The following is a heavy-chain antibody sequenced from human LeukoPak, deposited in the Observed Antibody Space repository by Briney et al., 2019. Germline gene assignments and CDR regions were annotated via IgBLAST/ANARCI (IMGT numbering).Heavy chain of an antibody. D-gene: IGHD4-23*01. CDR2: ISSSSSYI. V-gene: IGHV3-21*01. Sequence: PGGSLRLSCAASGFTFNIYEMNWVRQAPGKGLEWVSSISSSSSYIYYADSVKGRFTISRDNAKNSLYLQMNSLRAEDTAVYYCARDKSAYYGGNEGFDYWGQGTLVTVSS. J-gene: IGHJ4*02. CDR1: GFTFNIYE. CDR3: ARDKSAYYGGNEGFDY.